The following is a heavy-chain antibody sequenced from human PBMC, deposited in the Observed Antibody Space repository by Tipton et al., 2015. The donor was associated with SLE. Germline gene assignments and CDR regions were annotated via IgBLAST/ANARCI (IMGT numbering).Heavy chain of an antibody. V-gene: IGHV4-59*12. Sequence: TLSLTCTVSGGSISSYYWSWIRQPPGKGLEWIGYIYYSGSTNYNPSLKSRVTISVDTSKNQFSLKLSSVTAADTAVYYCARPYCSSTSCRGWFDPWGQGTLVTVSS. CDR1: GGSISSYY. J-gene: IGHJ5*02. CDR3: ARPYCSSTSCRGWFDP. D-gene: IGHD2-2*01. CDR2: IYYSGST.